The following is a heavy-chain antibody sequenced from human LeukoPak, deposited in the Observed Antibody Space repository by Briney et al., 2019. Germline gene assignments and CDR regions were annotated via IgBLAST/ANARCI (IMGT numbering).Heavy chain of an antibody. V-gene: IGHV4-39*07. CDR2: INHSGST. CDR3: ARGHYYDSSGYPLYYYYYGMDV. Sequence: PSETLSLTCTVSGDSISSGSYYWSWIRQPPGKGLEWIGEINHSGSTNYNPSLKSRVTISVDTSKNQFSLKLSSVTAADTAVYYCARGHYYDSSGYPLYYYYYGMDVWGQGTTVTVSS. J-gene: IGHJ6*02. CDR1: GDSISSGSYY. D-gene: IGHD3-22*01.